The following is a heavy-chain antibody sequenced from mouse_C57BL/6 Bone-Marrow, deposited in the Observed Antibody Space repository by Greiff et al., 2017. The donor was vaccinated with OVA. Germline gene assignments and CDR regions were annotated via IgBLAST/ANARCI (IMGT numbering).Heavy chain of an antibody. CDR1: GYTFTSYW. CDR2: IHPNSGST. V-gene: IGHV1-64*01. J-gene: IGHJ3*01. Sequence: QVHVKQPGAELVKPGASVKLSCKASGYTFTSYWMHWVKQRPGQGLEWIGMIHPNSGSTNYNEKFKSKATLTVDKSSSTAYMQLSSLTSEDSAVYYCARDYDGYYLFAYWGQGTLVTVSA. CDR3: ARDYDGYYLFAY. D-gene: IGHD2-3*01.